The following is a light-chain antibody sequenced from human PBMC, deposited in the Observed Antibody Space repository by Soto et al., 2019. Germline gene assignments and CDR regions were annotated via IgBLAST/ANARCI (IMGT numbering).Light chain of an antibody. CDR1: SSNIGAGYE. Sequence: QSVLTQPPSVSEAPGQRVTISCTGSSSNIGAGYEAHWYQQVPGTAPKLLIYENNNRPSGVPERFSGSKSGTSASLAITGHQAEDEAEYYCQSNDSSLSGYVFGTGTKVTVL. J-gene: IGLJ1*01. CDR2: ENN. V-gene: IGLV1-40*01. CDR3: QSNDSSLSGYV.